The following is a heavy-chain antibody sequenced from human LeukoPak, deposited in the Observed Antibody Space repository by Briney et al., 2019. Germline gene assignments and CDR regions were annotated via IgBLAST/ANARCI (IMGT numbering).Heavy chain of an antibody. CDR1: GFTSSSYA. Sequence: PGGSLRLSCAASGFTSSSYAMSCVRQAPRKGLEWVSAISGSGGSTYYADSVKGPFTISRDNSQNPLYLQMNSMRAEDTAVYYCAKDPIVGATSWYYFDYWGQGTLVTVSS. D-gene: IGHD1-26*01. J-gene: IGHJ4*02. CDR3: AKDPIVGATSWYYFDY. CDR2: ISGSGGST. V-gene: IGHV3-23*01.